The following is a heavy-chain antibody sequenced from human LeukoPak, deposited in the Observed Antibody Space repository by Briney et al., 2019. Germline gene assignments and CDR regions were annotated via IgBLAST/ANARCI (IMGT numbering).Heavy chain of an antibody. CDR3: ARENTAMEDSAFDI. Sequence: GGSLRLSCAASGFTVSSNYMSWVRQAPGKGLEWVSVIYSGGSTYYADSVKGRFTISRDNSKNTLYLQMNSLRAEDTAVYYCARENTAMEDSAFDIWGQGTMVTVSS. CDR2: IYSGGST. J-gene: IGHJ3*02. CDR1: GFTVSSNY. D-gene: IGHD5-18*01. V-gene: IGHV3-53*01.